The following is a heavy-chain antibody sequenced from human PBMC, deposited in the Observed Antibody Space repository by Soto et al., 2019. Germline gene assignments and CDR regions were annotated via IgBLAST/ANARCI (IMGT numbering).Heavy chain of an antibody. J-gene: IGHJ3*02. D-gene: IGHD2-15*01. Sequence: GGSLRLSCAASGFTFSSYAMSWVRQAPGKGLEWVSAISGSGGSTYYADSVKGRFTISRDNSKNTLYLQMNSLRAEDTAVYYCAKEDCSGGSCYSRSYYYDSSGYPPGAFDIWGQGTMVTVSS. CDR3: AKEDCSGGSCYSRSYYYDSSGYPPGAFDI. V-gene: IGHV3-23*01. CDR2: ISGSGGST. CDR1: GFTFSSYA.